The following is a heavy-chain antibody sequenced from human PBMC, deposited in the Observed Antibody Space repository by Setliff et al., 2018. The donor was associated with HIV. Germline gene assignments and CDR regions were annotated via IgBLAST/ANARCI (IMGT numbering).Heavy chain of an antibody. D-gene: IGHD3-10*01. J-gene: IGHJ4*02. Sequence: GGSLRLSCEASGITFSSYGMQWVRQGPGKGLEWVAGISDDGRRQYYAASVKGRFTISRDNSKDTLYLQMDSLTTEDTAVYYCARVRLYNNALDYWGQGTLVTVSS. CDR2: ISDDGRRQ. CDR3: ARVRLYNNALDY. CDR1: GITFSSYG. V-gene: IGHV3-30*03.